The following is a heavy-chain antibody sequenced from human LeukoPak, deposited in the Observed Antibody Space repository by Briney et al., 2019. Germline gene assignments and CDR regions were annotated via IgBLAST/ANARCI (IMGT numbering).Heavy chain of an antibody. CDR1: GFTVSSNY. V-gene: IGHV3-66*01. CDR2: IYSGGST. Sequence: PGGSLRLSCAASGFTVSSNYMSWVRQAPGKGLEWVSVIYSGGSTYYADSVKGRFTISRDNSKNTLYLQMNSLRAEDTAVYYCARDGYYGSGSDGGDYWGQGTLVTVSS. D-gene: IGHD3-10*01. CDR3: ARDGYYGSGSDGGDY. J-gene: IGHJ4*02.